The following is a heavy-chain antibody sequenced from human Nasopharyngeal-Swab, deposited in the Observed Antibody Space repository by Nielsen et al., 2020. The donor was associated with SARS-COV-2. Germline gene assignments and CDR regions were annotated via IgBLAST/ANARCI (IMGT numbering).Heavy chain of an antibody. CDR3: ARDRNVLRYFDWLGWFDP. CDR1: GYTSTSYA. Sequence: ASVKVSCKAPGYTSTSYAMHWVRQAPGQRLEWMGWINAGNGNTKYSQKFQGRVTITRDTSASTAYMELSSLRSEDTAVYYCARDRNVLRYFDWLGWFDPWGQGTLVTVSS. J-gene: IGHJ5*02. V-gene: IGHV1-3*01. D-gene: IGHD3-9*01. CDR2: INAGNGNT.